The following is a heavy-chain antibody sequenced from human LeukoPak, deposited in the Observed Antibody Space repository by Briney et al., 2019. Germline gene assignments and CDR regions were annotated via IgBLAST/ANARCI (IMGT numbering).Heavy chain of an antibody. CDR3: ARGMVATYWFDP. Sequence: PSETLSLTCAAYGGSFSGYYWSWIRQPPGKGLEWIGEINHSGSTNYNPSLKSRVTISVDTSKNQFSLKLSSVTAADTAVYYCARGMVATYWFDPWGQGTLVTVSS. J-gene: IGHJ5*02. CDR1: GGSFSGYY. CDR2: INHSGST. D-gene: IGHD5-12*01. V-gene: IGHV4-34*01.